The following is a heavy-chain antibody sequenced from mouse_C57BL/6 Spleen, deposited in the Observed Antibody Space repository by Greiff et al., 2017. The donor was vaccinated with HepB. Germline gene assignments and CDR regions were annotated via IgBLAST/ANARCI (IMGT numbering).Heavy chain of an antibody. Sequence: ESGPGLVKPSQSLSLPCSVTGYSITSGYYWNWIRQFPGNKLEWMGYISYDGSNNYNPSLTNRISITRYTSKNQFFLKLNSLTTDDTATYYCAREEASLGLYWYFDVWGTGTTVTVSS. CDR3: AREEASLGLYWYFDV. D-gene: IGHD3-2*02. V-gene: IGHV3-6*01. CDR2: ISYDGSN. CDR1: GYSITSGYY. J-gene: IGHJ1*03.